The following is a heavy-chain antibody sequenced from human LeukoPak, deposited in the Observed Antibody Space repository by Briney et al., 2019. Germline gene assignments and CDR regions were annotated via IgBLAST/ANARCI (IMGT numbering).Heavy chain of an antibody. J-gene: IGHJ4*02. CDR1: GFTFSSYA. D-gene: IGHD6-13*01. V-gene: IGHV3-23*01. CDR2: ISGTGTGGIT. CDR3: AKATAVGLGVIDY. Sequence: GGSLRLSCAASGFTFSSYAMHWVRQAPGKGLEWVSAISGTGTGGITYFADSVKGRFTISRDISKNTLYLLMNSLRAEDTAVYYCAKATAVGLGVIDYWGQGTLVTVSS.